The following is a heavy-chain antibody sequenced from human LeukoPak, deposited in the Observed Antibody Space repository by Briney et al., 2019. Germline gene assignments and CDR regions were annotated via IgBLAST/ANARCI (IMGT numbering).Heavy chain of an antibody. Sequence: GSLRLSCAASGFTVSSNYISLVRQAPGKGLGWGSVIYSGGSTYYADSVKGRFTISRDNAKNSLYLQMNSLRAEDTAVYYCARSLYCSGGSCYSFDYWGQGTLVTVSS. J-gene: IGHJ4*02. V-gene: IGHV3-53*01. CDR1: GFTVSSNY. D-gene: IGHD2-15*01. CDR2: IYSGGST. CDR3: ARSLYCSGGSCYSFDY.